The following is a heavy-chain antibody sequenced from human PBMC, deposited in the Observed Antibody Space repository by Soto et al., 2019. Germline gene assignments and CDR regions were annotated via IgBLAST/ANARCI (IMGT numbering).Heavy chain of an antibody. V-gene: IGHV3-30-3*01. CDR2: ISYDGSNK. Sequence: QVQLVESGGGVVQPGRSLRLSCAASGFTFSNYPMHWVRQAPGKGLEWVAVISYDGSNKYYADSVKGRFTISRDNSKNALYLQMNSLRTEDPAVYYCAREAGWGQGTLVTVSS. CDR3: AREAG. CDR1: GFTFSNYP. J-gene: IGHJ4*02.